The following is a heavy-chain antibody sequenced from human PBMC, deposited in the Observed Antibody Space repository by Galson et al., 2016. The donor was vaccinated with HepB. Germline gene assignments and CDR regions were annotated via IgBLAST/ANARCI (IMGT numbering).Heavy chain of an antibody. Sequence: SVKLSCNASGPTFTSSGIGWVRQAPGKGLGWMGWISGYNANATYAPKLQARITMTTDTSATTAYMEVGSLTSGDTAIYYCARDRGLRFRYSAYGMDVWGQGTTVTVSS. CDR2: ISGYNANA. CDR1: GPTFTSSG. D-gene: IGHD2-15*01. V-gene: IGHV1-18*01. J-gene: IGHJ6*02. CDR3: ARDRGLRFRYSAYGMDV.